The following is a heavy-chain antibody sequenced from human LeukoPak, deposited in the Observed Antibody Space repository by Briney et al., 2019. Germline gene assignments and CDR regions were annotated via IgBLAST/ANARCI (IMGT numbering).Heavy chain of an antibody. V-gene: IGHV3-13*01. CDR2: IATAGDT. Sequence: GGSLRLSCAASGFTFSSFDMHWVRQAAGKGLEWVSAIATAGDTFYPGSVKGRFTISRENAKNSLYLQMNSLRAEDTAVYYCARFRTWGDKAFDYWGQGTLVTVSS. D-gene: IGHD2-21*02. CDR1: GFTFSSFD. CDR3: ARFRTWGDKAFDY. J-gene: IGHJ4*02.